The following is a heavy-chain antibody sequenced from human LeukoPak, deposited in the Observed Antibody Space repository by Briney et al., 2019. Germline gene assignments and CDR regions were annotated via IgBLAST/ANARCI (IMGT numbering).Heavy chain of an antibody. CDR1: GGSINSGGYF. V-gene: IGHV4-31*03. Sequence: PSETLSLTCTVSGGSINSGGYFWSWIRQHPGKGLEWLGYIYSSGSTYYNPSLKSRVTMSLDTSKNQFSLKLNSVTAADTALYFCARSRRYFDWSDCWGQGTLVTVSS. D-gene: IGHD3-9*01. J-gene: IGHJ4*02. CDR2: IYSSGST. CDR3: ARSRRYFDWSDC.